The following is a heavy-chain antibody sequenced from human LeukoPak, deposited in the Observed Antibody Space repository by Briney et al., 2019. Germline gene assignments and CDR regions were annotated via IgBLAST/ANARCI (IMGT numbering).Heavy chain of an antibody. CDR1: GGSIRIISCY. D-gene: IGHD7-27*01. Sequence: SETLSLTCTVSGGSIRIISCYWGWIRQPPGKGLEWIGSIYYSGSTYYNPSLKTRVTISLDTSNNQFSLKLSSVTAADTAVYYCASPANWGQRVDYWGQGTLVTVSS. V-gene: IGHV4-39*01. CDR3: ASPANWGQRVDY. J-gene: IGHJ4*02. CDR2: IYYSGST.